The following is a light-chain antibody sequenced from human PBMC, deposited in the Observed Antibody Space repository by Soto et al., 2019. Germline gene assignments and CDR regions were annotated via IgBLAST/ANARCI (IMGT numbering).Light chain of an antibody. Sequence: QSVLTQPPSASGAPGQSVTISCTGTSNDIGAYNYVSWYQQHPGKAPKLLIYEVFRRPSGVPDRFSGSRSGNTASLTVSDLQPEDEADYYCSSYAGRETGVFGTGTKVTAL. V-gene: IGLV2-8*01. J-gene: IGLJ1*01. CDR1: SNDIGAYNY. CDR2: EVF. CDR3: SSYAGRETGV.